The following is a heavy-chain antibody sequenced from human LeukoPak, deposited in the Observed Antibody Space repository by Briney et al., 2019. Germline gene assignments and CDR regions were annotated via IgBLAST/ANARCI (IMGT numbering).Heavy chain of an antibody. Sequence: GGSLRLSCAASGFTFDDYAMNWVRQAPGKGLEWVSGINWNGGNTAYADSVKGRFTISRDNAKNSLYLQMNSLRAEDTALYYCAKAPISGTYYNGRNYFDYWGQGTLTTVSS. CDR3: AKAPISGTYYNGRNYFDY. V-gene: IGHV3-20*04. D-gene: IGHD3-10*01. CDR1: GFTFDDYA. CDR2: INWNGGNT. J-gene: IGHJ4*02.